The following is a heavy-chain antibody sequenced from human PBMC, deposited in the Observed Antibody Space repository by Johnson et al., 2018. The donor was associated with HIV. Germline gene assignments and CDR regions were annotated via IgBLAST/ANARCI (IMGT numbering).Heavy chain of an antibody. CDR3: ARGGFGELLQDDAFDI. V-gene: IGHV3-66*03. CDR1: GFTVSSNY. D-gene: IGHD3-10*01. Sequence: VQLVESGGGLIQPGGSLRLSCAASGFTVSSNYMSWVRHAPGRGLEWVSVIYRGGNTYYADSVKGRFTISRDNSKNTVSLQMNSLRVEDTALYYCARGGFGELLQDDAFDIWGQGTMVTVCS. J-gene: IGHJ3*02. CDR2: IYRGGNT.